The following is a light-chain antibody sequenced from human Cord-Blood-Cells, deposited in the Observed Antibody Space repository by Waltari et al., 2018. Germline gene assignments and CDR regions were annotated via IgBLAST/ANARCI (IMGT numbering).Light chain of an antibody. Sequence: IVMPQPPSTLSVSRGERATLSRRASQSVSSNFTWYQQKPGQAPRLLIYGASTRATGIPARFSGSGSGTEFTLTISSLQSEDFAVYYCQQYNNWPPWTFGQGTKVEIK. CDR2: GAS. CDR1: QSVSSN. V-gene: IGKV3-15*01. CDR3: QQYNNWPPWT. J-gene: IGKJ1*01.